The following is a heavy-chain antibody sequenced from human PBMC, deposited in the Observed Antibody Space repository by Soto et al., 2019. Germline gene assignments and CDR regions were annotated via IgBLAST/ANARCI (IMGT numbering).Heavy chain of an antibody. D-gene: IGHD3-16*02. Sequence: QVQLQESGPGLVKPSQTLSLTCTVSGGSISSGGYYWSWIHQHPGKGLEWIGYIYYSGSTYYNPFLKSRVTISVATSKNQFSLKLSSVTAADTAVYYCAREGIISNAGHGSNYAAGGMDVWGQGTTVTVSS. J-gene: IGHJ6*02. CDR3: AREGIISNAGHGSNYAAGGMDV. V-gene: IGHV4-31*03. CDR2: IYYSGST. CDR1: GGSISSGGYY.